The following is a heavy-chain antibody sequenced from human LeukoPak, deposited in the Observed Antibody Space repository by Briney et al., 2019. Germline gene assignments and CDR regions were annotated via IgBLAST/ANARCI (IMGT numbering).Heavy chain of an antibody. D-gene: IGHD6-6*01. J-gene: IGHJ6*02. V-gene: IGHV1-8*01. Sequence: GASVKVSCKASGYTFTSYDINWVRQATGQGLAWMGWMNPNSGNTGYAQKFQGRVTMTRNTSISTAYMELSSLRSEDTAVYYCARGDEYSSSSVSYYGMDVWGQGTTVTVSS. CDR2: MNPNSGNT. CDR1: GYTFTSYD. CDR3: ARGDEYSSSSVSYYGMDV.